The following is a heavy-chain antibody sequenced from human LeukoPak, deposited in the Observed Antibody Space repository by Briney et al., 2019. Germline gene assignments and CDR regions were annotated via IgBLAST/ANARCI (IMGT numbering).Heavy chain of an antibody. J-gene: IGHJ3*02. CDR2: IYYSGST. CDR3: AGASSLNDAFDI. V-gene: IGHV4-30-4*08. Sequence: SETLSLTCTVSGGSISSGDCYWSWIRQPPGKGLEWIGYIYYSGSTYYNPSLKSRVTISVDTSKNQFSLKLSSVTAADTAVYYCAGASSLNDAFDIWGQGTMVTVSS. D-gene: IGHD2-2*01. CDR1: GGSISSGDCY.